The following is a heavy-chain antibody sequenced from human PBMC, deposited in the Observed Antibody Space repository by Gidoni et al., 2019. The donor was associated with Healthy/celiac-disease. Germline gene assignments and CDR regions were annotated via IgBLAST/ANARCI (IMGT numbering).Heavy chain of an antibody. V-gene: IGHV4-34*01. CDR1: GGSFSGYY. Sequence: QVQLQQWGAGLLKPSETLSLTCAVYGGSFSGYYWSWIRQPPGKGLEWIGEINHSGSTNYNPSLKSRVTISVDTSKNQFSLKLSSVTAADTAVYYCARVSGNCSSTSCYIGVYYYYYYYMDVWGKGTTVTVSS. CDR2: INHSGST. D-gene: IGHD2-2*02. CDR3: ARVSGNCSSTSCYIGVYYYYYYYMDV. J-gene: IGHJ6*03.